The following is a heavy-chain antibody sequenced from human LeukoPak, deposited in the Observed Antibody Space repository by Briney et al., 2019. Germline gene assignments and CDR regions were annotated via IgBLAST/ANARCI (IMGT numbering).Heavy chain of an antibody. CDR1: GGTFSSYA. CDR2: IIPIFGTA. V-gene: IGHV1-69*13. Sequence: VASVKVSCTASGGTFSSYAISWVRQAPGQGLEWMGGIIPIFGTANYAQKFQGRVTITADESTSTAYMELSSLRSEDTAVYYCARTPTMTDIRWFDPWGQGTLVTVSS. J-gene: IGHJ5*02. D-gene: IGHD3-22*01. CDR3: ARTPTMTDIRWFDP.